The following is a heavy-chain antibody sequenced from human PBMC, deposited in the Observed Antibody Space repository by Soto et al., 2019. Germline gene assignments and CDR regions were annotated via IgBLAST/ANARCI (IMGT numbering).Heavy chain of an antibody. CDR2: IAYDGSNK. Sequence: GGSLRLSCVASGFTFSSYGMHWVRQAPGKGLERVEVIAYDGSNKYYADSVKSRFTISRDNSKNTLYLQMNSLRAEDTAVYCCANVIYISTICYRLYNWFEPWGLGTLVTVS. D-gene: IGHD2-2*01. J-gene: IGHJ5*02. CDR3: ANVIYISTICYRLYNWFEP. V-gene: IGHV3-30*18. CDR1: GFTFSSYG.